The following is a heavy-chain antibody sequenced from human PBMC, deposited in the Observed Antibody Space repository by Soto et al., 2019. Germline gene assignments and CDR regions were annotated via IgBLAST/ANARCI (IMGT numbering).Heavy chain of an antibody. J-gene: IGHJ6*02. CDR2: ISAYNGNT. CDR1: GYTFTSYG. D-gene: IGHD5-18*01. Sequence: GASVKVSCNASGYTFTSYGISWVRQAPGQGLEWMGWISAYNGNTNYAQKLQSRVTMTTDTSTSTAYMELRSLRSDDTAVYYCARGAWTAMVSSYYYYGMDVWGQGTTVTVSS. V-gene: IGHV1-18*01. CDR3: ARGAWTAMVSSYYYYGMDV.